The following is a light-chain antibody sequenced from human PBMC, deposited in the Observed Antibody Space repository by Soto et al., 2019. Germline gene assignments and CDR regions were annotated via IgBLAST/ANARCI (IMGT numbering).Light chain of an antibody. CDR1: QSVSSSY. CDR3: QQYGSSPQLT. Sequence: TLSVSHKNIATLSCSPSQSVSSSYLAWYQQKPGQAPRLLIYGASSRATGIPDRFSGSGSGTDFTLTISRLEPEDFAVYYCQQYGSSPQLTFGGGTKVDIK. J-gene: IGKJ4*01. CDR2: GAS. V-gene: IGKV3-20*01.